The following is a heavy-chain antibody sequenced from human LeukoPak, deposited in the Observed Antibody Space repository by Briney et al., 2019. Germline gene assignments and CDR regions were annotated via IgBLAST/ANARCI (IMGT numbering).Heavy chain of an antibody. J-gene: IGHJ4*02. V-gene: IGHV3-15*01. Sequence: GGSLRLSCAASGFTFTNAWMSWVRQAPGKGLEWVGRIKTKGDSVTTDYAAPVKGRFTISRDDSRNTLYLQMNSLKTEDTAVYYCTTGCGSGIYYGWDLDYWGQGTLVTVSS. CDR3: TTGCGSGIYYGWDLDY. D-gene: IGHD3-10*01. CDR2: IKTKGDSVTT. CDR1: GFTFTNAW.